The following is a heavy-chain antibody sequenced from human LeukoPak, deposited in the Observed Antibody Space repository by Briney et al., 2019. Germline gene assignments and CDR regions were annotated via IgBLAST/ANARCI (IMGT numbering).Heavy chain of an antibody. CDR2: IYYSVTT. Sequence: PSETLSLTCTVSGDSIRSGDYYWSWIRQPPGKGLEWIGYIYYSVTTYYNPSLKSRVTIEVDTPKNQFSLRLSSVAAADTAVYYCARVETSYYGSGTYEDWFDPWGQGTLVIVSS. D-gene: IGHD3-10*01. J-gene: IGHJ5*02. V-gene: IGHV4-30-4*01. CDR3: ARVETSYYGSGTYEDWFDP. CDR1: GDSIRSGDYY.